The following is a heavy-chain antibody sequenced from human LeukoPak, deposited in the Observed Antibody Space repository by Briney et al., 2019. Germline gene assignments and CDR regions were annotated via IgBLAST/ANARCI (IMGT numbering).Heavy chain of an antibody. D-gene: IGHD1-26*01. CDR2: IYYSGST. CDR1: GGSISSYY. V-gene: IGHV4-59*01. CDR3: ARGLFSGSYSY. J-gene: IGHJ4*02. Sequence: KTSETLSLTCTVSGGSISSYYWSWIRQPPGKGLEWIGYIYYSGSTNYNPSLKSRVTISVDTSKNQFSLKLSSVTAADTAVYYCARGLFSGSYSYWGQGTLVTVSS.